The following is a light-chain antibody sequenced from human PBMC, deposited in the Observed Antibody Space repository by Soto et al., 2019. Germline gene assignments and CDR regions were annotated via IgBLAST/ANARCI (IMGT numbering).Light chain of an antibody. CDR2: AAS. Sequence: IQLARCSSCLSASLEDRVTITCRASQGISSYLAWYQQKPGKAPKLLIYAASSLQSGVPSRFGGSGSGTDFTLTISSLQPEDFATYYCQQSYSSLQTFGQVTK. V-gene: IGKV1-39*01. CDR1: QGISSY. CDR3: QQSYSSLQT. J-gene: IGKJ1*01.